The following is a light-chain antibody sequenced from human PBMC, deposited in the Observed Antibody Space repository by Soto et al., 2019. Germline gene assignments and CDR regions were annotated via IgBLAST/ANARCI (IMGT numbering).Light chain of an antibody. V-gene: IGKV3-11*01. J-gene: IGKJ4*01. CDR3: QQRSDWPLT. CDR2: DAS. Sequence: ELRLTQFQTPLSLSPGGRATLSCRASQSVSSYLAWYQQKPGQAPRLLIYDASNRATGIPARFSGSGSGTDFTLTISSLEPEDFAVYYCQQRSDWPLTFGGGTKVDIK. CDR1: QSVSSY.